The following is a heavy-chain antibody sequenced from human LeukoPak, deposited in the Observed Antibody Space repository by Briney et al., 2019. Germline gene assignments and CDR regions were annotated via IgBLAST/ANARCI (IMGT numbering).Heavy chain of an antibody. D-gene: IGHD5-18*01. CDR1: GFTTSSYW. CDR3: AREAWIQLRAGPFDY. CDR2: INIDGTTT. V-gene: IGHV3-74*01. J-gene: IGHJ4*02. Sequence: PGGSLRLSCEASGFTTSSYWIHWVRQAPGKGLVWVSRINIDGTTTTYADSVKGRFTISRDNAKNTVYLQMNSLWAEDTAVYYCAREAWIQLRAGPFDYWGQGTLVTVSP.